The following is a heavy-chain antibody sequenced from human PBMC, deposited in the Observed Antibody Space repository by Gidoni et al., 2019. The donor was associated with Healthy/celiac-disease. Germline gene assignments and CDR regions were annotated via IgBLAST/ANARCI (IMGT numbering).Heavy chain of an antibody. J-gene: IGHJ4*02. D-gene: IGHD5-12*01. Sequence: QVQLVESGGGVVQPGRSLRLSCAASGFTFSSYGMHWVRQAPGNGLEWVAVIWYDGSNKYYADSVKGRFTISRDNSKNTLYLQMNSLRAEDTAVYYCAREYSGYDPNFDYWGQGTLVTVSS. V-gene: IGHV3-33*01. CDR2: IWYDGSNK. CDR1: GFTFSSYG. CDR3: AREYSGYDPNFDY.